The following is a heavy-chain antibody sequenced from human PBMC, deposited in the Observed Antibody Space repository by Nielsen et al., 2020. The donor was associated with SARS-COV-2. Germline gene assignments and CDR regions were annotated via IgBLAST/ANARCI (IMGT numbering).Heavy chain of an antibody. Sequence: RRAPGKGLEWVSYITSSSTYTNYADSVKGRFTISRDNSKNTLYLQMNSLRAEDTAVYYCAREGYSSSWYRGFYYYYGMDVWGQGTTVTVSS. CDR2: ITSSSTYT. J-gene: IGHJ6*02. CDR3: AREGYSSSWYRGFYYYYGMDV. D-gene: IGHD6-13*01. V-gene: IGHV3-11*06.